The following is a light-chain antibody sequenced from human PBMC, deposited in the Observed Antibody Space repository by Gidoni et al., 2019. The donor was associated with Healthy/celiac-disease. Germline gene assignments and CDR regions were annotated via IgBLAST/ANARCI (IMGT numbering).Light chain of an antibody. CDR3: QQSYSTPRT. V-gene: IGKV1-39*01. CDR1: QSISSY. J-gene: IGKJ1*01. Sequence: DIQMTQSPSSLSASVAVPVTITCRASQSISSYLNWYQQKPGKAPKLLIYAASSLQSGVPSRFSGSGSGTDFTLTIGSLQPEDFATYYCQQSYSTPRTFGQGTKVEIK. CDR2: AAS.